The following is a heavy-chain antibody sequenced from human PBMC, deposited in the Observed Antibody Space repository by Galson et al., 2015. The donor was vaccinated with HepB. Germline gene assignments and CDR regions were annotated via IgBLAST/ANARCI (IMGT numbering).Heavy chain of an antibody. Sequence: SLRLSCAASGFTFSSYGIHWVRQAPGKGLEWVAVIWYDGSNKHYVDSVKGRFTISRDNSKNTLYLQMNSLRAEDTAVYYCARDLSYGTEYYYYGLDVWGQGTTVTVSS. D-gene: IGHD2-8*02. V-gene: IGHV3-33*01. CDR2: IWYDGSNK. CDR1: GFTFSSYG. CDR3: ARDLSYGTEYYYYGLDV. J-gene: IGHJ6*02.